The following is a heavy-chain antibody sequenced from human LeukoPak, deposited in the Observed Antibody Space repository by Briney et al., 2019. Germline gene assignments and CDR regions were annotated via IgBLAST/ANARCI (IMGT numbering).Heavy chain of an antibody. CDR1: GYTFTGYG. D-gene: IGHD3-22*01. Sequence: GASVKVSCKTSGYTFTGYGISWVRQAPGQGLEWMGWISAYNGNTNYAQKLQGRVTMTTDTSTSTAYTELRSLRSDDTAVYYCARDYYYDSSGYYVGWGQGTLVTVSS. CDR3: ARDYYYDSSGYYVG. V-gene: IGHV1-18*01. J-gene: IGHJ4*02. CDR2: ISAYNGNT.